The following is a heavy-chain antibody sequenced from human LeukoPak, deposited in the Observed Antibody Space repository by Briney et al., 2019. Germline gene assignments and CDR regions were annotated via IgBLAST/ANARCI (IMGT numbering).Heavy chain of an antibody. V-gene: IGHV3-23*01. Sequence: GGSLRDSRAAPGFTFSIYDMRWVPPGPGGGGQWVSAARSGGDRTYYADSVKGRFSISRDNSKNTLYLQMNSLSADDTAVYYCASGGGYCSTTSCYVLYYWGQGALVTVSS. CDR3: ASGGGYCSTTSCYVLYY. D-gene: IGHD2-2*01. CDR2: ARSGGDRT. CDR1: GFTFSIYD. J-gene: IGHJ4*02.